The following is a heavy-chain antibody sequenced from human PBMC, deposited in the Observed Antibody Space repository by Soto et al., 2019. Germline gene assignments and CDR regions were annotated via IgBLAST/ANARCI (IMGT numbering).Heavy chain of an antibody. CDR3: ARRGWGSSSFFDY. D-gene: IGHD6-6*01. V-gene: IGHV4-39*01. J-gene: IGHJ4*02. CDR2: SYHSGST. Sequence: SETLSLTCTVSGASITSLYYYWGWIRQPPGKGLEWIGSSYHSGSTYYAPSLMSRVAMSVDTSKNQFSLKLNSVTAADTAVYYCARRGWGSSSFFDYWGQGTLVTVS. CDR1: GASITSLYYY.